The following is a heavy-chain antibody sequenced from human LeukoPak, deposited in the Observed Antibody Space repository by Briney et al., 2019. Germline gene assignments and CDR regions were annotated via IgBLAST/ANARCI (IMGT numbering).Heavy chain of an antibody. D-gene: IGHD1-7*01. Sequence: GESLKISCQGSGYRFTSYWIGWVRQMPGKGLEWMGIIHPPDSDTRYSPSFQGQVTISADKSISTAYLQWNSLKASDTAMYYCAKMGIRAGTFDYWGQATLVTVSS. CDR2: IHPPDSDT. CDR3: AKMGIRAGTFDY. V-gene: IGHV5-51*01. CDR1: GYRFTSYW. J-gene: IGHJ4*02.